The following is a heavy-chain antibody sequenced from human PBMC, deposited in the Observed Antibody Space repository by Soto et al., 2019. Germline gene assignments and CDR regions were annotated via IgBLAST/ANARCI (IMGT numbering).Heavy chain of an antibody. J-gene: IGHJ6*02. D-gene: IGHD3-3*01. Sequence: QVQLQESGPGLVKPSETLSLTCTVSGGSVSSGSYYWSWIRQPPGKGLEWIGYIYYSGSTNYNPSLKSRDTISVDTSKXQISLKLXSVTAADTAVYYCARETRYYDFWSGYPSDYYYGMDVWGQGTTVTVSS. V-gene: IGHV4-61*01. CDR1: GGSVSSGSYY. CDR2: IYYSGST. CDR3: ARETRYYDFWSGYPSDYYYGMDV.